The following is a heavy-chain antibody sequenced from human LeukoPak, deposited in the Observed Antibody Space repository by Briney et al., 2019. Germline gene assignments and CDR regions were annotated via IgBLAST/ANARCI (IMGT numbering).Heavy chain of an antibody. V-gene: IGHV1-2*02. CDR2: INPNSGGT. Sequence: ASVKVSCKASGYTFTGYYMHWVRRAPGQGLEWMGWINPNSGGTNYAQKFQGRVTMTRDTSISTAYMELSRLRSDDTAVYYCARVKVPIVLMVYATLGSFDYWGQGTLVTVSS. J-gene: IGHJ4*02. D-gene: IGHD2-8*01. CDR3: ARVKVPIVLMVYATLGSFDY. CDR1: GYTFTGYY.